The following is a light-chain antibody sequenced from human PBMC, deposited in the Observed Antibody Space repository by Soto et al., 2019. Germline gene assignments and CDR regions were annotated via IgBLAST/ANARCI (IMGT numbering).Light chain of an antibody. J-gene: IGLJ1*01. CDR3: AAWDDSLNGYV. Sequence: QAFLNPPPSSSGTPGQRGTISCSVSSSNIGSNTVNWYQQLPGTAPKLLIYSNNQRPSGVPDRFSGSKSGTSASLAISGLQSEDEADYYCAAWDDSLNGYVFGTGTKVTVL. CDR1: SSNIGSNT. V-gene: IGLV1-44*01. CDR2: SNN.